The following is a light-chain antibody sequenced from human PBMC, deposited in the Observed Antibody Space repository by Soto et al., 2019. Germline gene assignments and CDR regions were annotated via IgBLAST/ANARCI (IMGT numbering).Light chain of an antibody. CDR3: QQYNSYS. J-gene: IGKJ1*01. CDR2: DAS. Sequence: DIQMTQSPSTLSASVGDRVTIICRASQSISSWLAWYQQKPGKAPKPLIYDASSLQSGVPSRFSGSGSGTEFTLTISSLQPDDFATYYCQQYNSYSFGQGTKVDIK. V-gene: IGKV1-5*02. CDR1: QSISSW.